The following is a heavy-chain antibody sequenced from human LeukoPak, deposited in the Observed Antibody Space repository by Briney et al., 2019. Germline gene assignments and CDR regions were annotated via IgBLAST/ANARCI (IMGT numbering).Heavy chain of an antibody. CDR2: VNPNSGDT. D-gene: IGHD1-1*01. CDR3: ARGLGNDGIFDY. J-gene: IGHJ4*02. CDR1: GYTFTGYY. V-gene: IGHV1-2*02. Sequence: ASVKVSCKASGYTFTGYYLHWVRQAPGQGLEWMGCVNPNSGDTNYAQKFQGSVTMTRDASISTVYMELSRLRSDDTAVYYCARGLGNDGIFDYWGQGTLVTVSS.